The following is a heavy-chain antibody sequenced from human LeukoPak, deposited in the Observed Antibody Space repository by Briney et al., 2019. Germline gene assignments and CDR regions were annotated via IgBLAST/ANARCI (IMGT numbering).Heavy chain of an antibody. CDR3: AIPYCGGDCYSGKSPTYDAFDI. Sequence: GGSLRLSCAASGFTFSSYAMHWVRQAPGKGLVWVAVISYDGSNKYYADSVKGRFTISRDNSKNTLYLQMNSLRAEDTAVYYCAIPYCGGDCYSGKSPTYDAFDIWGQGTMVTVSS. V-gene: IGHV3-30-3*01. D-gene: IGHD2-21*01. CDR1: GFTFSSYA. CDR2: ISYDGSNK. J-gene: IGHJ3*02.